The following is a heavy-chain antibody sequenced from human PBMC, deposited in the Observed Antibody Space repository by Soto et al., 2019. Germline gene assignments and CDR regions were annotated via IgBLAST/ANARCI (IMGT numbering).Heavy chain of an antibody. D-gene: IGHD4-17*01. CDR3: ARTTAVPNTLRSRYFFDY. V-gene: IGHV4-61*01. CDR2: VYYSGTT. J-gene: IGHJ4*02. Sequence: SETLSLTCAVYGGPVSNKTYYWSWIRQPPGKRLEWIGYVYYSGTTNYNPSLKSRVTISVDLSKNQFSLRLSSVTTADTALYYCARTTAVPNTLRSRYFFDYWGQGTLVTVSS. CDR1: GGPVSNKTYY.